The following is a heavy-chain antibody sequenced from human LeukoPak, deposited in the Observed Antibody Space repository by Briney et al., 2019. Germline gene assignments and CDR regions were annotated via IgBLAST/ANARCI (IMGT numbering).Heavy chain of an antibody. CDR3: ARSKGWFDP. CDR2: MNPNSGNT. J-gene: IGHJ5*02. CDR1: GYTFTSYD. Sequence: ASVTVSCKASGYTFTSYDINWVRQAPGQGLEWMGWMNPNSGNTGYAQKFQGRVTITRNTSISTAYMELSSLRSEDTAVYYCARSKGWFDPWGQGTLVTVSS. V-gene: IGHV1-8*03.